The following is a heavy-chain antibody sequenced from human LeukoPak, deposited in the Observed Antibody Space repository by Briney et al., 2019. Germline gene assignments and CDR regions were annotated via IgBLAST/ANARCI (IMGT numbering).Heavy chain of an antibody. CDR2: IYSSGST. CDR3: ARDHTFDRTFDY. J-gene: IGHJ4*02. D-gene: IGHD3-22*01. CDR1: GGSINSGTLS. Sequence: PSETLSLACTVSGGSINSGTLSWSWIRQPAGKGLEWIGHIYSSGSTNYNPSPKSRVTMSLDMSKNQFSLNLRSVTAADTAVYYCARDHTFDRTFDYWGQGTLVTVSS. V-gene: IGHV4-61*09.